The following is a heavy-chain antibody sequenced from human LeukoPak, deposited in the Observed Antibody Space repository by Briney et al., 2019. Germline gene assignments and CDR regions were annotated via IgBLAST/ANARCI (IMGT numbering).Heavy chain of an antibody. D-gene: IGHD3-22*01. J-gene: IGHJ4*02. V-gene: IGHV3-30*18. CDR1: GFTFSSYG. Sequence: PGRSLRLSCAASGFTFSSYGMPWVRQAPGKGLEWVAVISYDGSNKYYADSVKGRFTISRDNSKNTLYLQMNSLRAEDTAVYYCAKDYAYYYDSSGYYDGYYFDYWGQGTLVTVSS. CDR2: ISYDGSNK. CDR3: AKDYAYYYDSSGYYDGYYFDY.